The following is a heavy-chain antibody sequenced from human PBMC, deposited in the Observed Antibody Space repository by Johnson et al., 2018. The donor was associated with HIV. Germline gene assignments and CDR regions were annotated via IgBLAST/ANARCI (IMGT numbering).Heavy chain of an antibody. D-gene: IGHD3-22*01. V-gene: IGHV3-66*01. J-gene: IGHJ3*02. CDR2: IYSGDNT. CDR1: GFTVSSNY. Sequence: MQLVESGGGVVQPGGSLRLSCAASGFTVSSNYMNWVRQAPGKGLELVSVIYSGDNTFHADSVKGRFIISRDNSKNTLYLQMNSLRAEDTAVYYCARVVVITYHDAFDIWGQGTMVTVSS. CDR3: ARVVVITYHDAFDI.